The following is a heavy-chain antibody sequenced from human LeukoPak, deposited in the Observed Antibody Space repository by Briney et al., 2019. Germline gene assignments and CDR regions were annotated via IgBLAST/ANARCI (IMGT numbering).Heavy chain of an antibody. CDR3: ARAITIFGVVIRGYYYYGMDV. V-gene: IGHV4-34*01. CDR1: GGSFSGYY. Sequence: SETLSLTCAVYGGSFSGYYWSWIRLPPGKGLEWIGEINHSGSTNYNPSLKSRVTISVDTSKNQFSLKLSSVTAADTAVYYCARAITIFGVVIRGYYYYGMDVWGQGTTVTVSS. D-gene: IGHD3-3*01. CDR2: INHSGST. J-gene: IGHJ6*02.